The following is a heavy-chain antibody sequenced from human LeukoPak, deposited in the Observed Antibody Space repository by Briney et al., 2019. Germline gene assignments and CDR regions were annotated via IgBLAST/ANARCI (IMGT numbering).Heavy chain of an antibody. V-gene: IGHV1-69*13. CDR1: GGTFSSYA. CDR3: ARDNYYYGSGSYYNPHWYFDL. Sequence: ASVKVSCKASGGTFSSYAISWVRQAPGQGLEWMGGIIPIFGTANYAQKFQGRVTITADESTSTAYMELSSLRSEDTAVYYCARDNYYYGSGSYYNPHWYFDLWGRGTLVTVSS. CDR2: IIPIFGTA. D-gene: IGHD3-10*01. J-gene: IGHJ2*01.